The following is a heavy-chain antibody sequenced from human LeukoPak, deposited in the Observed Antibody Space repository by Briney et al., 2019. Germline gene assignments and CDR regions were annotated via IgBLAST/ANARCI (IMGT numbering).Heavy chain of an antibody. Sequence: GGSLRLSCAASGFTFSNYDMHWVRQATGKGLEWVSAIGVTANTFYSGSVKGRFTISRENAKNSLYLLMTSLRAEDTAMYYCARQNTPHGNFDYWGQGTLVTVSS. J-gene: IGHJ4*02. V-gene: IGHV3-13*01. CDR2: IGVTANT. D-gene: IGHD1-26*01. CDR3: ARQNTPHGNFDY. CDR1: GFTFSNYD.